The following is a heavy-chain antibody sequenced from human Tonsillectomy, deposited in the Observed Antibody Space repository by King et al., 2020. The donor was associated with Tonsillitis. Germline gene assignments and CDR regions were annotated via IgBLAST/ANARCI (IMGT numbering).Heavy chain of an antibody. CDR1: GFTVSSNY. J-gene: IGHJ4*02. Sequence: EVQLVESGGGLVQPGGSLRLSCAASGFTVSSNYMSWVRQAPGKGLEWVSVIYSGGSIYYADSVKGRFTISRDNSKNTVYIQMNSLRAEDTAVYYCARDVAAAGFFFYWGQGTLVTVSS. V-gene: IGHV3-66*01. D-gene: IGHD6-13*01. CDR2: IYSGGSI. CDR3: ARDVAAAGFFFY.